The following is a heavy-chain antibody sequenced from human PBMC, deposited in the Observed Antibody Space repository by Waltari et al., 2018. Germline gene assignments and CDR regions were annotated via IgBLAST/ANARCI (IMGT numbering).Heavy chain of an antibody. D-gene: IGHD6-6*01. Sequence: QVQLQESGPGLVKPSQTLSLTCTVSGAPISSGDYYWRWIRQPPGKGLEWIGYTYYAGSTYYHPSLKSLVTIAVDTAKNQFSLKLSSVTAADTAVDYCARGANGIAAPINGFDPWGQGTLVTVSS. J-gene: IGHJ5*02. CDR3: ARGANGIAAPINGFDP. V-gene: IGHV4-30-4*01. CDR1: GAPISSGDYY. CDR2: TYYAGST.